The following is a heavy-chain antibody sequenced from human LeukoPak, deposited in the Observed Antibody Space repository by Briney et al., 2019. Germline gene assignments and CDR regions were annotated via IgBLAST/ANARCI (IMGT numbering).Heavy chain of an antibody. CDR1: GGSISSSNW. J-gene: IGHJ6*03. CDR3: ARVEEGYGSGRRENYYYYYMDV. V-gene: IGHV4-4*02. Sequence: PSGTLSLTCAVSGGSISSSNWWSWVRQPPGKGLEWIGYIYYSGSANYNPSLKSRVIISVDTSKNQFSLKLSSVTAADTAVYYCARVEEGYGSGRRENYYYYYMDVWGKGTTVTISS. D-gene: IGHD3-10*01. CDR2: IYYSGSA.